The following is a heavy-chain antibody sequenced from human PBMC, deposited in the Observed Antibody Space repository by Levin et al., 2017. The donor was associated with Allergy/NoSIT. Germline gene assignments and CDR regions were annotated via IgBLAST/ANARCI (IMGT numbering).Heavy chain of an antibody. J-gene: IGHJ4*02. CDR3: ARGPFRVQVHPFDY. CDR1: GGTFSSYA. V-gene: IGHV1-69*06. Sequence: SVKVSCKASGGTFSSYAISWVRQAPGQGLEWMGGIIPIFGTANYAQKFQGRVTITADKSTSTAYMELSSLRSEDTAVYYCARGPFRVQVHPFDYWGQGTLVTVSS. CDR2: IIPIFGTA.